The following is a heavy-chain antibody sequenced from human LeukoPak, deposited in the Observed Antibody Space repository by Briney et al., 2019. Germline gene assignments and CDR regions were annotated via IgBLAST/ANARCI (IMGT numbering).Heavy chain of an antibody. V-gene: IGHV3-48*04. CDR1: GFIFSSYS. CDR3: AKNHEHGRYAGFDF. J-gene: IGHJ3*01. D-gene: IGHD2-2*01. CDR2: IDSGSTTI. Sequence: GGSLRLSCAASGFIFSSYSMNWVRQAPGKGLEWVSYIDSGSTTIFYADSVQGRFTVSRDNAKNSLYLQMSSLRAEDAAVYYCAKNHEHGRYAGFDFWAEGALVAVSS.